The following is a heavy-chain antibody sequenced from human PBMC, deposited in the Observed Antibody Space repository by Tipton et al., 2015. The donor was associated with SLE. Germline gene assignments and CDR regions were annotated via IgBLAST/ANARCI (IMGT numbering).Heavy chain of an antibody. V-gene: IGHV4-59*13. CDR3: ARDREADVAVVRTGGTSSYYYYCYMAV. CDR2: VHYSGST. D-gene: IGHD6-19*01. CDR1: GGSINNYF. Sequence: LRLSCTVSGGSINNYFWSWIRQPPGKGLEWIGCVHYSGSTVYNPSLESRVTISVDTSKNQFSLSLRSVTAADTAVYYCARDREADVAVVRTGGTSSYYYYCYMAVWCQATTVTVSS. J-gene: IGHJ6*03.